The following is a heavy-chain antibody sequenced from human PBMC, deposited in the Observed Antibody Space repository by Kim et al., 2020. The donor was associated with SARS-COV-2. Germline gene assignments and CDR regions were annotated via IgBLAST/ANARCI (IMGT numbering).Heavy chain of an antibody. V-gene: IGHV1-69*06. CDR2: IIPIFGTA. CDR3: ARETLTSGVVSSWHHPFDY. CDR1: GGTFSSYA. J-gene: IGHJ4*02. D-gene: IGHD6-13*01. Sequence: SVKVSCKASGGTFSSYAISWVRQAPGQGLEWMGGIIPIFGTANYAQKFQGRVTITADKSTSTAYMELSSLRSEDTAVYYCARETLTSGVVSSWHHPFDYWGQGTLVTVSS.